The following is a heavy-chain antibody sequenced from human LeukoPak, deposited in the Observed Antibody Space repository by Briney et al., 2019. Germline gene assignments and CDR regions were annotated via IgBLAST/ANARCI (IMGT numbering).Heavy chain of an antibody. CDR2: FDPEDGET. D-gene: IGHD3-3*01. V-gene: IGHV1-24*01. CDR1: GYTLTELS. CDR3: AKDLGSPLRFLEWPLGS. Sequence: ASVKVSCKVSGYTLTELSMHWVRQAPGKGLEWMGAFDPEDGETIYAQKFQGRVTMTEDTSTDTAYMELSSLRSEDTAVYYCAKDLGSPLRFLEWPLGSWGRGTLVTVSS. J-gene: IGHJ5*02.